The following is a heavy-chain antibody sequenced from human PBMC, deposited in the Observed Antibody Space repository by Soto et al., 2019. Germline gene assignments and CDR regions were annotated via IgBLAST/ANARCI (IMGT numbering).Heavy chain of an antibody. J-gene: IGHJ4*02. CDR1: GYTFTNYA. Sequence: ASVKVSCKASGYTFTNYAIHWVRQAPGQRLEWMGWINAGNGNTKYSQKFQGRVTITGDTSASTAYMELSSLRSEDTAVYYCARGERYYYDSSGYFGFDYWGQGTLVTVSS. V-gene: IGHV1-3*01. D-gene: IGHD3-22*01. CDR3: ARGERYYYDSSGYFGFDY. CDR2: INAGNGNT.